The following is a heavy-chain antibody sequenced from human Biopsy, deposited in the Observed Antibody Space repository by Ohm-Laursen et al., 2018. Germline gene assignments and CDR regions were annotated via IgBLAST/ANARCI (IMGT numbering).Heavy chain of an antibody. CDR3: ARGSGYFKLDV. V-gene: IGHV4-34*01. CDR2: INQSGST. Sequence: SETLSLTCAVYGGSLSGYYWNWIRQPPGKGLEWIGEINQSGSTKYNPSLKRRATLSADSSNSQFSLRLTSVTAADTAIYYCARGSGYFKLDVWGQGTTVTVSS. CDR1: GGSLSGYY. D-gene: IGHD5-12*01. J-gene: IGHJ6*02.